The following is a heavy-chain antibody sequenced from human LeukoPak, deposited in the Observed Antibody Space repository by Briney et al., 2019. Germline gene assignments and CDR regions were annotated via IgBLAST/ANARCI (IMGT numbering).Heavy chain of an antibody. V-gene: IGHV4-34*12. D-gene: IGHD2-21*01. J-gene: IGHJ6*03. CDR2: IFRSGGT. Sequence: NPSETLSLTCAVYGGSFSGYYWTWIRQPPGKGLEWIGEIFRSGGTNYNPPLKSRVTISVYTSKNQFSLRLTSVTAADTAVYYCARTCGGDCYPYYYYYMDVWGKGTTVTVSS. CDR3: ARTCGGDCYPYYYYYMDV. CDR1: GGSFSGYY.